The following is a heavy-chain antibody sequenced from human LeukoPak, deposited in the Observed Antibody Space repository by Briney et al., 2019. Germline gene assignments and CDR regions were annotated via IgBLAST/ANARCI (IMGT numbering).Heavy chain of an antibody. CDR2: IYPGDSDT. J-gene: IGHJ3*02. CDR3: AKATHLSPMRAFHI. D-gene: IGHD2-15*01. CDR1: GYSFTSYW. V-gene: IGHV5-51*01. Sequence: GESLKISCQGSGYSFTSYWIAWVRHMPGKGLDWLGIIYPGDSDTKYSPSFQGQVTISADKSINTAYLQWSNLKASDTAIYYCAKATHLSPMRAFHIWGQGTMVTVSS.